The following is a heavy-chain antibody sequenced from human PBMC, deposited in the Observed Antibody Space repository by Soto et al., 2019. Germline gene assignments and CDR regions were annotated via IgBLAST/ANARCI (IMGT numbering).Heavy chain of an antibody. CDR2: INPNSGGT. D-gene: IGHD6-19*01. CDR1: GYTFTGYY. Sequence: ASVKVSCKASGYTFTGYYMHWVRQAPGQGLEWMGWINPNSGGTNYAQKLQGRVTMTTDTSTSTAHMELRSLRSDDTAVYYCASHILIAVAGFDYWGQGTLVTVSS. V-gene: IGHV1-2*02. J-gene: IGHJ4*02. CDR3: ASHILIAVAGFDY.